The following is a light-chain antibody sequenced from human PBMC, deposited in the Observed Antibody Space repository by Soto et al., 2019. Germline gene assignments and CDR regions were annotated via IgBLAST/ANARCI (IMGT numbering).Light chain of an antibody. J-gene: IGKJ4*01. CDR2: GAS. CDR3: QQYNNWPPFT. Sequence: SQSPATLSVSPGDRATLLCRASQRVSGYLAWYQQKPGQAPRLLIYGASIRATGFPDRFSGSGCGTEFTLTISSLQSEDFAVYYCQQYNNWPPFTFGGGTKVDI. V-gene: IGKV3-15*01. CDR1: QRVSGY.